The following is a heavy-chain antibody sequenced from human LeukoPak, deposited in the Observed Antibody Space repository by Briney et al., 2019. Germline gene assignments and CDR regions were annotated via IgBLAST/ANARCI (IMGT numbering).Heavy chain of an antibody. Sequence: GGSLRLSCAASGFTFSSYAMSWVRQAPGKGLEWVSAISGSGGSTYYADSVKGRFTISRDNSKNTLYLQMNSLRAEDTAVDYCAKDLVYYGSGSYYNGNYWGQGTLVTVSS. CDR3: AKDLVYYGSGSYYNGNY. J-gene: IGHJ4*02. CDR2: ISGSGGST. CDR1: GFTFSSYA. V-gene: IGHV3-23*01. D-gene: IGHD3-10*01.